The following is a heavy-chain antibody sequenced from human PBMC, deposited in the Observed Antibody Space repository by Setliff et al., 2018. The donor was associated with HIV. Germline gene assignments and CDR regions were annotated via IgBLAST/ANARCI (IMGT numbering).Heavy chain of an antibody. V-gene: IGHV4-31*03. D-gene: IGHD2-21*02. CDR1: GGSISSGGYY. J-gene: IGHJ4*02. Sequence: ASETLSLTCTVSGGSISSGGYYWSWIRQHPEKGLEWIGYVYYNGDTYYNPSLKSRVTLSVDTSKNQFSLNLSSVTAADTAVYHCARAPGVTPFDHWGPGTLVTVSS. CDR3: ARAPGVTPFDH. CDR2: VYYNGDT.